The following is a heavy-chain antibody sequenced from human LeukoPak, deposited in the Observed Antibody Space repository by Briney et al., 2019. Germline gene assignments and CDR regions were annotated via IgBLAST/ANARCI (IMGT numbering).Heavy chain of an antibody. CDR2: IKQDGNEK. J-gene: IGHJ4*02. D-gene: IGHD5-18*01. CDR3: ASGYNYGYLFDY. V-gene: IGHV3-7*01. CDR1: GFTFSNYW. Sequence: GGSLRLSCAASGFTFSNYWTSWVRQAPGKGLEWVANIKQDGNEKYYVDSVKGRFTISRDNAKNSLFLQMNSLRAEDTAVYYCASGYNYGYLFDYWGQGTLVTVSS.